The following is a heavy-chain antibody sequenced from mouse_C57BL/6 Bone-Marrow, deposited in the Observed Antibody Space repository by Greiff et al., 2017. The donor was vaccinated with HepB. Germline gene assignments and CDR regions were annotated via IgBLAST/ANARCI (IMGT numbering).Heavy chain of an antibody. V-gene: IGHV1-7*01. D-gene: IGHD1-1*01. Sequence: VQLQQSGAELAKPGASVKLSCKASGYTFTSYWMHWVKQRPGQGLEWIGYINPSSGYTKYNQKFKDKATLTADKSSSTAYMQLSSLTYEDSAVYYCARGFITTVVAHYYAMDYWGQGTSVTVSS. J-gene: IGHJ4*01. CDR2: INPSSGYT. CDR1: GYTFTSYW. CDR3: ARGFITTVVAHYYAMDY.